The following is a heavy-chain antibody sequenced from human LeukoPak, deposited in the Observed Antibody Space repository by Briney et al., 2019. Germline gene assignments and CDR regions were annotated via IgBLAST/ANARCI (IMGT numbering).Heavy chain of an antibody. V-gene: IGHV4-39*01. CDR3: ATILAADGDFDY. J-gene: IGHJ4*02. CDR2: IYNSGHA. CDR1: SGSISSSSYY. D-gene: IGHD6-13*01. Sequence: KTSETLSLTCTVSSGSISSSSYYWGWIRQPPGKGLEWIGSIYNSGHANYNPSLKSRATISVDTSKNQFSLKLSFVTAADTAVYFCATILAADGDFDYWGQGTRVTVSS.